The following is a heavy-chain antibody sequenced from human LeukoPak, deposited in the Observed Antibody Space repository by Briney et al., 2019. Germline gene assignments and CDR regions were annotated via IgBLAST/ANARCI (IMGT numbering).Heavy chain of an antibody. J-gene: IGHJ4*02. CDR2: ISGSGGST. Sequence: GGSLRLSCAASGFTLSSYAMSWVRQAPGKGLGWVSAISGSGGSTYYADSVKGRFTISRDNSKNTLYLQMNSLRAEDTAVYYCAKEDCSGGSCYGFDYWGQGTLVTVSS. CDR3: AKEDCSGGSCYGFDY. CDR1: GFTLSSYA. V-gene: IGHV3-23*01. D-gene: IGHD2-15*01.